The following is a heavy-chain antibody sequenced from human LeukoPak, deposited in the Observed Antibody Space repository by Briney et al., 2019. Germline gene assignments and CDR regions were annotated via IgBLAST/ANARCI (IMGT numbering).Heavy chain of an antibody. Sequence: GGSLRLSCAASGFTFSSYSMNWVRQAPGKGLEWVSSISSSSSYIYYADSVKGRFTISRDNAKNSLYLQMNSLRAEDTAVYYCARAIDAYNYDYVWGGYYFDYWGQGTLVTVSS. V-gene: IGHV3-21*01. D-gene: IGHD3-16*01. CDR1: GFTFSSYS. J-gene: IGHJ4*02. CDR3: ARAIDAYNYDYVWGGYYFDY. CDR2: ISSSSSYI.